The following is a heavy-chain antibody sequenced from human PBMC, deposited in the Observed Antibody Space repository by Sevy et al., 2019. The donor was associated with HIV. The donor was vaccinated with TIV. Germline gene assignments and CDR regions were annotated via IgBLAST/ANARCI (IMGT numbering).Heavy chain of an antibody. Sequence: GGSLRLSCAASGFTFSKYSMRWVRQPPGKGLEWVSTLSFGCGEINHADSVKGRFTISRDNSKNSLYLQMNNLRAEDTAVYYCAREGGTKPHDYWGQGTLVTVSS. J-gene: IGHJ4*02. CDR2: LSFGCGEI. CDR3: AREGGTKPHDY. D-gene: IGHD2-8*01. CDR1: GFTFSKYS. V-gene: IGHV3-23*01.